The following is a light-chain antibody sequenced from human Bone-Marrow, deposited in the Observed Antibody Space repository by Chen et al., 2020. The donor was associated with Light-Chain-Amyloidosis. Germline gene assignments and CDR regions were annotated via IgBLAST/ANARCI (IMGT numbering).Light chain of an antibody. Sequence: QSALTQPASVSGSPGQSITISCTGTSSDVGGDNHVSWYQQHPDKAPKLMIYEVTNRPSWVPDRFSGSKSDNTASLTSSALQTEDEADYFCSSYTITNTLVFGSGTRVTVL. V-gene: IGLV2-14*01. CDR3: SSYTITNTLV. J-gene: IGLJ1*01. CDR2: EVT. CDR1: SSDVGGDNH.